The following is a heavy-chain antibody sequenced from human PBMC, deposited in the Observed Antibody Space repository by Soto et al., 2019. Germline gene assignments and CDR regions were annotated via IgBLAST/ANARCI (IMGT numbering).Heavy chain of an antibody. D-gene: IGHD2-15*01. V-gene: IGHV4-4*02. J-gene: IGHJ4*02. CDR1: GYSSASNVC. CDR2: AYHNGLT. CDR3: ARDAALTGDADRFDY. Sequence: SDTLSLACSFSGYSSASNVCCICIRHSPGKGLEWIGEAYHNGLTNYNPSLKSRVTMSTDTSKNQFSLKLTSVTAADTAMYYCARDAALTGDADRFDYWGQGTLV.